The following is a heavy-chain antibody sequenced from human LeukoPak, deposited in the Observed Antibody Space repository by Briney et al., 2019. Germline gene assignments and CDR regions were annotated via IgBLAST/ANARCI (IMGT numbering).Heavy chain of an antibody. CDR3: ATTPLLLWFGELTN. Sequence: ASVKVSCKASGYTFTSYGSSWVRQAPGQGLEWMGWISAYNGNTNYAQKLQGRVTMTTHTSTSTAYMELRSLRSDDTAVYYCATTPLLLWFGELTNWGQGTLVTVSS. CDR1: GYTFTSYG. V-gene: IGHV1-18*01. D-gene: IGHD3-10*01. J-gene: IGHJ4*02. CDR2: ISAYNGNT.